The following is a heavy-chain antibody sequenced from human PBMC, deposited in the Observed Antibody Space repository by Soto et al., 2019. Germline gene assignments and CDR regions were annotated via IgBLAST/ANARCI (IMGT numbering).Heavy chain of an antibody. CDR2: INHGGST. CDR3: ARQFKGIAMRDY. CDR1: GGSFSAYY. Sequence: QVQLQQWGAGLLKPSETLSLTCAVYGGSFSAYYWTWIRQPPGKGLEWIGEINHGGSTYYNPSLKSRVTISVDTSKNQFFLKLSSVTAADTAVYYCARQFKGIAMRDYWGQGTLVTVSS. J-gene: IGHJ4*02. V-gene: IGHV4-34*01. D-gene: IGHD6-13*01.